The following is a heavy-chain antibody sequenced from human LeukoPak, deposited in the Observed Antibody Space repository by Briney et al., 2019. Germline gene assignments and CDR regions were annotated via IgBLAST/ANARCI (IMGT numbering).Heavy chain of an antibody. Sequence: PGGSLRLSCAASGFTFSSYAMSWVRQAPGKGLEWVSAISGSGGSTYYADSVKGRFTISRDNSKNTLYLQMNSLRAEDTAVYYCAKPARAIVVVPAAGAFDIWGQGTMVTVSS. J-gene: IGHJ3*02. CDR3: AKPARAIVVVPAAGAFDI. D-gene: IGHD2-2*01. V-gene: IGHV3-23*01. CDR1: GFTFSSYA. CDR2: ISGSGGST.